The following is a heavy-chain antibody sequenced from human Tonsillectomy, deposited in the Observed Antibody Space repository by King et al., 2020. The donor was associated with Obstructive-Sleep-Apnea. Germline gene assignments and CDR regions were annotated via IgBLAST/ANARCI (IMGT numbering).Heavy chain of an antibody. CDR1: GGSFSGYY. J-gene: IGHJ5*02. D-gene: IGHD2-15*01. CDR2: INHSGST. V-gene: IGHV4-34*01. Sequence: VQLQQWGAGLLKPSETLSLTCAVYGGSFSGYYWSWIRQPPGKGLEWIGEINHSGSTNYNPPLKSRVTISVDTSKNQFSLKLSSVTAADTAVYYCASVGSGDNNWFDPWGQGTLVTVSS. CDR3: ASVGSGDNNWFDP.